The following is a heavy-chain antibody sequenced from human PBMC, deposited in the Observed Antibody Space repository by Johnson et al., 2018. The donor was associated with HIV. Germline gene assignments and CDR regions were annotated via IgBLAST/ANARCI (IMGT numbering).Heavy chain of an antibody. J-gene: IGHJ3*02. Sequence: VQLVESGGGLVQPGGSLRLSCAVSGFTFSSHWMTWVRQAPGKGLEWVANIKTDGSEKYYADSVKGRFTISRDNSKNTLYLQMNSLRAENPAVYYCAKNGGVGGGSSNGAFDIWGQVTMVTVSS. CDR2: IKTDGSEK. V-gene: IGHV3-7*01. CDR3: AKNGGVGGGSSNGAFDI. CDR1: GFTFSSHW. D-gene: IGHD2-15*01.